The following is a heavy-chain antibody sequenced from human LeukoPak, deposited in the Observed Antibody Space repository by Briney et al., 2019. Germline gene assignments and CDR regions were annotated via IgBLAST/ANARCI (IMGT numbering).Heavy chain of an antibody. CDR1: GYTFTSYD. J-gene: IGHJ5*02. Sequence: GAPVKVSCKASGYTFTSYDINWVRQATGQGLEWMGWMNPNSGNTGYAQKFQGRVTMTRNTSISTAYMELSSLRSEDTAVYYCARTGYSSGWYRGGFDPWGQGTLVTVSS. D-gene: IGHD6-19*01. CDR3: ARTGYSSGWYRGGFDP. V-gene: IGHV1-8*01. CDR2: MNPNSGNT.